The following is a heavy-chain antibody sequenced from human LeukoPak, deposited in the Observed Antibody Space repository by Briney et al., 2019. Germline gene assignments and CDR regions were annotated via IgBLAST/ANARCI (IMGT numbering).Heavy chain of an antibody. V-gene: IGHV4-59*08. Sequence: SETLSLTCTVSGGSISSYYWSWIRQPPGKGLEWIGSIYHSGSTYYNPSLKGRVTISVDTSKNQFSLKLSSVTAADTAVYYCARVLILTMIVVAPRGWFDPWGQGTLVTVSS. J-gene: IGHJ5*02. CDR1: GGSISSYY. D-gene: IGHD3-22*01. CDR3: ARVLILTMIVVAPRGWFDP. CDR2: IYHSGST.